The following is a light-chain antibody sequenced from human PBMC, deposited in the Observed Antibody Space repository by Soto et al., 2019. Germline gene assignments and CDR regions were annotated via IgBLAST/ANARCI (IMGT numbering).Light chain of an antibody. CDR1: IYDVGAYHY. J-gene: IGLJ2*01. Sequence: QSVQTQPASVSGSPGQSITISCTGTIYDVGAYHYVSWYQQFPGKAPKLILYEVSNRPSGISNRFSGFRSGSTASLTVSGLHAEDDAHYYCISYTTTGALVFGGGTKLTVL. CDR3: ISYTTTGALV. V-gene: IGLV2-14*01. CDR2: EVS.